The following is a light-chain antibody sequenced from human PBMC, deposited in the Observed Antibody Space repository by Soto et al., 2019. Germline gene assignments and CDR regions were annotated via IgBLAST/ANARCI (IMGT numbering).Light chain of an antibody. CDR3: QQLRMYPST. V-gene: IGKV1-9*01. Sequence: IQLTQSPSSLSASVGDRVIITCRASQDIAIYLAWYQQKPGEAPKLLIYAASTLYGGVPSRFSGSGSGTDFALTITSLQAEDCATYYCQQLRMYPSTFGGGTKVEIK. CDR2: AAS. J-gene: IGKJ4*01. CDR1: QDIAIY.